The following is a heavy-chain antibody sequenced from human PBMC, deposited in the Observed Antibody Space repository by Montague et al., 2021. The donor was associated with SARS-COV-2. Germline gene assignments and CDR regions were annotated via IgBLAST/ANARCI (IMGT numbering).Heavy chain of an antibody. Sequence: SETLSLTCAVYGGSFSGYYWSWIRQPPGKGLEWIGEINHSGSTNXNPSLKSRVTISVDTSKNQFSLKLSSVTAADTAVYYCANPIVRGFSRAFDIWGQGTMVTVSS. D-gene: IGHD3-10*01. J-gene: IGHJ3*02. V-gene: IGHV4-34*01. CDR3: ANPIVRGFSRAFDI. CDR1: GGSFSGYY. CDR2: INHSGST.